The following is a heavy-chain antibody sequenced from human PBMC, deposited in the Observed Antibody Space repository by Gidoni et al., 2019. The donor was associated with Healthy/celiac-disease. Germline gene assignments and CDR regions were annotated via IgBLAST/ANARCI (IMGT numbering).Heavy chain of an antibody. Sequence: EVQLLESGGGLVQPGGSLRLSCAASGFTFSSYAMSWVRQAPGKGLEWVSAISGSGGSTYYADSVKGRFTISRDNSKNTLYLQMNSLRAEDTAVYYCAKSPLTYYYGSGSYYKGPHYFDYWGQGTLVTVSS. J-gene: IGHJ4*02. CDR2: ISGSGGST. V-gene: IGHV3-23*01. CDR1: GFTFSSYA. CDR3: AKSPLTYYYGSGSYYKGPHYFDY. D-gene: IGHD3-10*01.